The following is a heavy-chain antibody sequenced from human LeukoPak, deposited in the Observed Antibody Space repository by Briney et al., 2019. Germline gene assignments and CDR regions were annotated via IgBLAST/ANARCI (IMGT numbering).Heavy chain of an antibody. J-gene: IGHJ4*02. CDR1: GYTFTSYG. Sequence: ASVKVSCKASGYTFTSYGISWVRQAPGQGLEWMGWISAYNGNTNYAQKLQGRVTMTTDTSTSTAYMELRSLRSDDTAVYYCARDQYDWNLGLGLYWGQGTLVTVSS. V-gene: IGHV1-18*01. D-gene: IGHD1-20*01. CDR3: ARDQYDWNLGLGLY. CDR2: ISAYNGNT.